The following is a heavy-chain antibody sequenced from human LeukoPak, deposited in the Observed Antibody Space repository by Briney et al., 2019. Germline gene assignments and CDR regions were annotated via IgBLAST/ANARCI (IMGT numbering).Heavy chain of an antibody. CDR2: IIPIFGTA. CDR3: ARALLYSSGLDY. J-gene: IGHJ4*02. CDR1: GGTFSSYA. V-gene: IGHV1-69*13. Sequence: ASVKVSCKASGGTFSSYAISWVRQAPGRGLEWMGGIIPIFGTANYAQKFQGRVTITADESTSTAYMELSSLRAEDTAVYYCARALLYSSGLDYWGQGTLVTVSS. D-gene: IGHD6-19*01.